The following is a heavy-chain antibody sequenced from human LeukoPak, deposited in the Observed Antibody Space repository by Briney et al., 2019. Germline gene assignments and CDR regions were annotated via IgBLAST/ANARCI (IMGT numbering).Heavy chain of an antibody. CDR3: AKGSDIVVVPAAIGDYYYYMDV. Sequence: GGSLRLSCAASGFTFSNYAMSWVRQAPGKGLEWVSTISYSGGGTYYADSVKGRFTISRDTSKNTLYLQKNSLRAEDTAVYYCAKGSDIVVVPAAIGDYYYYMDVWGKGTTVTVSS. J-gene: IGHJ6*03. CDR2: ISYSGGGT. D-gene: IGHD2-2*02. CDR1: GFTFSNYA. V-gene: IGHV3-23*01.